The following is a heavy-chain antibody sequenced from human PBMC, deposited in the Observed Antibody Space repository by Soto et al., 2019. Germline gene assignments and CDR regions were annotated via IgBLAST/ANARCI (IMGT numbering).Heavy chain of an antibody. D-gene: IGHD5-18*01. CDR2: TYYSGST. Sequence: QVQLQESGPGLVKPSQTLSLTCTVSGGSISSGGYYWSWIRQHPGKGLEWIGYTYYSGSTYYNPSLISRVTIXAXTXXTQFCLQLSSVTAADTAVYYCARSGYSYGPNPLLYWGQGTLVPVSS. CDR1: GGSISSGGYY. CDR3: ARSGYSYGPNPLLY. J-gene: IGHJ4*02. V-gene: IGHV4-31*03.